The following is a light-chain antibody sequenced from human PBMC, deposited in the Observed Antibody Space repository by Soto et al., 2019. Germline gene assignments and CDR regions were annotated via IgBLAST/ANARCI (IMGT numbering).Light chain of an antibody. J-gene: IGKJ2*01. Sequence: EIVLTQSPGTLSLSPGERTTLACRASESVTSTHLAWYQQKGGQAPRLLLYAISTRASGIPDRFSGSGSGTDFTLTISRLEPEDFGVYYCQRYGTSRGTFGQGTKLEIK. V-gene: IGKV3-20*01. CDR3: QRYGTSRGT. CDR2: AIS. CDR1: ESVTSTH.